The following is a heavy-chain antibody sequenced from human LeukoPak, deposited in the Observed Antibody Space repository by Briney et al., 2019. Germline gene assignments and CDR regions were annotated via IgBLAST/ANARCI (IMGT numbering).Heavy chain of an antibody. D-gene: IGHD3-10*01. CDR1: GFTFSSYA. Sequence: QSGGSLRLSCAASGFTFSSYAMSWVRQAPGKGLEWVSATSGSGGSTYYADSVKGRFTISRDNSKNTLYLQMNSLRAEDTAVYYCAKTYGSGSYYKPPPGGYWGQGTLVTVSS. CDR3: AKTYGSGSYYKPPPGGY. CDR2: TSGSGGST. J-gene: IGHJ4*02. V-gene: IGHV3-23*01.